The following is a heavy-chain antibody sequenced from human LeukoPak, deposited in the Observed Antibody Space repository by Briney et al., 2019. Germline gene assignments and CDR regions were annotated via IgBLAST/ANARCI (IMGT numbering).Heavy chain of an antibody. V-gene: IGHV3-73*01. J-gene: IGHJ6*04. CDR2: IRSKANSYAT. Sequence: GGSLRLSCAASGFTFSGSAMHWVRQASGKGLVWVGRIRSKANSYATAYAASVKGRFTISRDDSKNTAYLQMNSLKTEDTAVYYCTRRAWGGYYGMDVWGKGTTVTVSS. D-gene: IGHD3-10*01. CDR1: GFTFSGSA. CDR3: TRRAWGGYYGMDV.